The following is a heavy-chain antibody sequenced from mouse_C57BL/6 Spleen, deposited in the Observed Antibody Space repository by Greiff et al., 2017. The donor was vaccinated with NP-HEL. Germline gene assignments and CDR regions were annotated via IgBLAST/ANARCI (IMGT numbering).Heavy chain of an antibody. CDR1: GYTFTSYW. J-gene: IGHJ2*01. CDR2: IDPSDSYT. V-gene: IGHV1-59*01. Sequence: QVQLQQPGAELVRPGTSVKLSCKASGYTFTSYWMHWVKQRPGQGLEWIGVIDPSDSYTNYNQKFKGKATLTVDTSSSTASMQLRSLTSEDSAVYYCARVGYMSNYYFDYWGQGTTLTVSS. CDR3: ARVGYMSNYYFDY. D-gene: IGHD2-5*01.